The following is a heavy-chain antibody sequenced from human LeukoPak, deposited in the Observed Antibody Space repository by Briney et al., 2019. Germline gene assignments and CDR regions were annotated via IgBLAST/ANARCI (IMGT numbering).Heavy chain of an antibody. Sequence: GGSLRLSCAASGFTFSSYAMNWVRQAPGKGLEWVSGISGSGGSAYYVDSVKGRFTISRDNSKNTLHLQMNSLRAEDTAVYYCAGRSGSYENYYFDYWGQGTLVTVSS. CDR1: GFTFSSYA. D-gene: IGHD3-10*01. CDR2: ISGSGGSA. J-gene: IGHJ4*02. CDR3: AGRSGSYENYYFDY. V-gene: IGHV3-23*01.